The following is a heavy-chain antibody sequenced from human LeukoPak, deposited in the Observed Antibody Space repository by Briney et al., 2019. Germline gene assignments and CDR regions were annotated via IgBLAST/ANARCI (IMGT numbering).Heavy chain of an antibody. CDR3: ARGRGYSVSQQVVFDC. Sequence: GGSLRLSCAASGFAFSNYNMNWVRQAPGKGLEWVSYISSGSSTISYADSVKGRFTISRDNAKNSLYLQMNSLRAEDTAVYYCARGRGYSVSQQVVFDCWGQGTLVTVSS. CDR1: GFAFSNYN. V-gene: IGHV3-48*01. D-gene: IGHD5/OR15-5a*01. CDR2: ISSGSSTI. J-gene: IGHJ4*02.